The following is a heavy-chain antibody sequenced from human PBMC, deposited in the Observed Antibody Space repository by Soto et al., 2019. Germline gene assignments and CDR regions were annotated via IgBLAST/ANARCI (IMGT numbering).Heavy chain of an antibody. D-gene: IGHD3-10*01. CDR1: GFTFSSYS. CDR2: ISSSSSYI. V-gene: IGHV3-21*01. Sequence: EVQLVESGGGLVKPGGSLRLSCAASGFTFSSYSMNWVRQAPGKGLEWVSSISSSSSYIYYADSVKGRFTISRDNAKNSLYLQMNSLRAEDTAVYYCARGGSSGSYYRIKDPIDYWGQGTLVTVSS. J-gene: IGHJ4*02. CDR3: ARGGSSGSYYRIKDPIDY.